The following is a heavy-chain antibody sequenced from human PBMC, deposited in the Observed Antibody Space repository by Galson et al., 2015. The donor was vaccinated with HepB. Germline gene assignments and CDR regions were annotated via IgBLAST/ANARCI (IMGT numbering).Heavy chain of an antibody. CDR2: ISYDGSNK. D-gene: IGHD2-8*01. J-gene: IGHJ5*02. CDR1: GFTFSSYA. V-gene: IGHV3-30*04. Sequence: SLRLSCAASGFTFSSYAMHWVRQAPGKGLEWVAVISYDGSNKYYADSVKGRFTISRDNSKNTLYLQMNSLRAEDTAVYYCARSWDIVPHRGQPWFDPWGQGTLVTVSS. CDR3: ARSWDIVPHRGQPWFDP.